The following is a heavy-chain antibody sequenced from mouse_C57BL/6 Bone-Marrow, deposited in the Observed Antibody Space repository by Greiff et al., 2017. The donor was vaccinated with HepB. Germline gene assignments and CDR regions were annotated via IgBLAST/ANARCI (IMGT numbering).Heavy chain of an antibody. V-gene: IGHV1-15*01. CDR2: IDPETGDP. CDR1: GYTFTDYE. D-gene: IGHD1-1*01. J-gene: IGHJ2*01. Sequence: QVQLQLSGAELVRPGASVTLSCKASGYTFTDYEMHWVKQTPVYGLEWIGAIDPETGDPAYNQKFKGKAILTADKSSSTAYMEHRSLTSEDSAVYYCTRRSSYFGYWGQGTTLTVSS. CDR3: TRRSSYFGY.